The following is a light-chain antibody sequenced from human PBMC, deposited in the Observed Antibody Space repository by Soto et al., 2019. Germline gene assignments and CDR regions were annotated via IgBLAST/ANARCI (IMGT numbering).Light chain of an antibody. CDR1: ISDVGDYNY. Sequence: QSALTQPASVSGSPGQSITISCTGTISDVGDYNYVSWYQQHPGKAPKLMIYEVNNRPSGVSNRFSGSKSGNTASLTISGLQAEDEADYYCSSYTSSSTYVFGTGTKLTVL. CDR3: SSYTSSSTYV. V-gene: IGLV2-14*01. J-gene: IGLJ1*01. CDR2: EVN.